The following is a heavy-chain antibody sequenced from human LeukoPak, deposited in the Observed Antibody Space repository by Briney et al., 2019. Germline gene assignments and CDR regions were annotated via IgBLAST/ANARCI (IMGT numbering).Heavy chain of an antibody. CDR3: ARVLVPYGDYAWFDP. CDR2: IYTSGST. CDR1: GGSISSGSYY. V-gene: IGHV4-61*02. D-gene: IGHD4-17*01. Sequence: KPSETLSLTCTVSGGSISSGSYYWSWIRQPAGKGLEWIGRIYTSGSTNYNPSLKSRVTISVDTSKNQFSLKLSSVTAADTAVYYCARVLVPYGDYAWFDPWGQGTLVTVSS. J-gene: IGHJ5*02.